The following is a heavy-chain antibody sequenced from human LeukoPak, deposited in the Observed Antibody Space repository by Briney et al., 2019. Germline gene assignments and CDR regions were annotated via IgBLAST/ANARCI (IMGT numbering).Heavy chain of an antibody. CDR2: ISGSGGST. CDR1: GFTFSSYA. V-gene: IGHV3-23*01. D-gene: IGHD1-26*01. CDR3: AQSQDIVGAPGGAFDI. J-gene: IGHJ3*02. Sequence: PGGSLRLSCAASGFTFSSYATSWVRQAPGKGLEWVSAISGSGGSTYYADSVKGRFTISRDNSKNTLYLQMNSLRAEDTAVYYCAQSQDIVGAPGGAFDIWGQGTMVTVSS.